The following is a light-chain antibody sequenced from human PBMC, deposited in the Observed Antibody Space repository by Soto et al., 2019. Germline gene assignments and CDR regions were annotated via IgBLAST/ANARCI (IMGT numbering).Light chain of an antibody. Sequence: DIVMTQSPATLSVSPGERATLSCRASLPVSTNLAWYQQKPGQAPRLLIYYASTRATGIPARFSGSGSVKEFTLTINSVQSEASAVYYCQQYNNWPPGATFGPGTKV. V-gene: IGKV3-15*01. CDR2: YAS. J-gene: IGKJ3*01. CDR1: LPVSTN. CDR3: QQYNNWPPGAT.